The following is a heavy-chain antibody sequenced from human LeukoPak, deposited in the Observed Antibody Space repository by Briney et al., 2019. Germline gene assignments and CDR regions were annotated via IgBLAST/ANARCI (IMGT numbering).Heavy chain of an antibody. Sequence: PGGSLRLSCAASGFTVSSDHMSWVRQAPGKGLEWVSAINSNGGSTCYADSVKGRFTISRDNSKNTLFLQMNSLRAEDTALYYCAKYLYTSGSFYDYWGQGTLVTVSS. J-gene: IGHJ4*02. V-gene: IGHV3-23*01. CDR1: GFTVSSDH. CDR3: AKYLYTSGSFYDY. CDR2: INSNGGST. D-gene: IGHD3-10*01.